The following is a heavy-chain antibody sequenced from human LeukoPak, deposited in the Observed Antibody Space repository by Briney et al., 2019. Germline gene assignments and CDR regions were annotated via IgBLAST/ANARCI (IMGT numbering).Heavy chain of an antibody. D-gene: IGHD2-2*01. V-gene: IGHV3-23*01. Sequence: GGSLRLSCAASGLTFSRYAMTWVRQAPGKGLEWVSSISGSGGSTYYADSVKGRFTISRDNSKNTLYLQMNSLRAEDTAVYYCAKSPLYEDIVVVPAANFDYWGQGTLVTVSS. CDR1: GLTFSRYA. CDR3: AKSPLYEDIVVVPAANFDY. CDR2: ISGSGGST. J-gene: IGHJ4*02.